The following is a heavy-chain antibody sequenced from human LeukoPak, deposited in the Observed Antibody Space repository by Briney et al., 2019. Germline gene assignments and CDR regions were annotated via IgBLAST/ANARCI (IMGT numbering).Heavy chain of an antibody. CDR3: ARGGSRFDY. Sequence: PGGSLRLSCAASGLTFGSSWMNWVRQAPGKGLEWVANIKADGSDKYYVDSVTGRFTISRDNAKNSLYPQMNSLRAEDTAVYYCARGGSRFDYWGQGTLVTVSS. D-gene: IGHD3-10*01. CDR1: GLTFGSSW. CDR2: IKADGSDK. V-gene: IGHV3-7*01. J-gene: IGHJ4*02.